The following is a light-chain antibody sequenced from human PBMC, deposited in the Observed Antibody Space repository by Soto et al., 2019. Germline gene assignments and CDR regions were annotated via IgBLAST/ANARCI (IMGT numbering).Light chain of an antibody. Sequence: EIVLTQSPATLSLSPGERATLSCRASQSVSIYLAWYQQKPGQAPRLLIYDASNRATGIPARFSCSGSGTDFTLTISSLGPEDFAVYYCQQRSNWPSIFTFGPGTKVDIK. CDR2: DAS. CDR1: QSVSIY. V-gene: IGKV3-11*01. J-gene: IGKJ3*01. CDR3: QQRSNWPSIFT.